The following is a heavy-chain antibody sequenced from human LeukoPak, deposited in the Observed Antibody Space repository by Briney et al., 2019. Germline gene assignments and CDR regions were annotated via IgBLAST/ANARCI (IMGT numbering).Heavy chain of an antibody. Sequence: PGGSLRLSCTPSGFNFRAYWMGWVRQAPGKGLEWVSSISSICSYIYYADSVKGRFTISRDNAKNSLYLQMNSLRAEDTAVYYCATANYIVRGVPALFDYWGQGTLVTVSS. D-gene: IGHD3-10*01. V-gene: IGHV3-21*01. J-gene: IGHJ4*02. CDR3: ATANYIVRGVPALFDY. CDR2: ISSICSYI. CDR1: GFNFRAYW.